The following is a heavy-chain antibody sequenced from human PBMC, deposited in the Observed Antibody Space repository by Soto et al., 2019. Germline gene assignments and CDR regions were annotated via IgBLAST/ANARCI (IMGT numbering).Heavy chain of an antibody. CDR2: VYNSGST. J-gene: IGHJ4*02. CDR1: GGSISSNY. D-gene: IGHD6-13*01. V-gene: IGHV4-59*01. CDR3: ARYRREAVAGYTLDN. Sequence: NPSETLSLTCTVSGGSISSNYWTWIRQPPGKGLEWIGYVYNSGSTNYNPSLKSRVTISEDTSKSQFSLKVNSMTAADTAVYYCARYRREAVAGYTLDNWGQGILVT.